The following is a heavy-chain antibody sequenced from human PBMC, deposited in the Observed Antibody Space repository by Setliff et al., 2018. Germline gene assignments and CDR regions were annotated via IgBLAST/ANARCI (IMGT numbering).Heavy chain of an antibody. CDR3: ARDRLTSARYWTS. CDR2: ISHGGATK. Sequence: GGSLRLSCAASGFTFRTYSMSWVRQAPGKGLEWISFISHGGATKYYADSVKGRFTISRDNAKNSVFLDMNSLRVDDTATYYCARDRLTSARYWTSWGQGTLVTVSS. V-gene: IGHV3-48*01. CDR1: GFTFRTYS. D-gene: IGHD2-8*02. J-gene: IGHJ4*02.